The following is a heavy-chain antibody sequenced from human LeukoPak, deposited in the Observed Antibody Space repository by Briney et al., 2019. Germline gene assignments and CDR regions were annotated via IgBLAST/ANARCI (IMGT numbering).Heavy chain of an antibody. J-gene: IGHJ5*02. V-gene: IGHV4-34*01. CDR3: ARGARTRYCSGGSCYHNWFDP. Sequence: PSETLSLTCAVYGGSFSGYYWSWIRQPPGKGLEWIGEINHSGSTNYNPSLKSRVTISVDTSKNQFSLKLSSVTAADTAVYYCARGARTRYCSGGSCYHNWFDPWGQGTLVTVSS. CDR2: INHSGST. D-gene: IGHD2-15*01. CDR1: GGSFSGYY.